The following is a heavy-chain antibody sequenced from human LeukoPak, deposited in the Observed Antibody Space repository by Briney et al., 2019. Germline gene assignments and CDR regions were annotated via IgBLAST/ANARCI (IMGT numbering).Heavy chain of an antibody. J-gene: IGHJ5*02. CDR2: IIPIFGTA. CDR3: ARVVGAVAGGPFDP. D-gene: IGHD6-19*01. V-gene: IGHV1-69*13. CDR1: GGTFSSYA. Sequence: SVKVSCKASGGTFSSYAISWVRQAPGQGLEWMGGIIPIFGTANYAQKFQGRVTITADESTSTAYMERSSLRSEDTALYYCARVVGAVAGGPFDPWGQGTLVTVSA.